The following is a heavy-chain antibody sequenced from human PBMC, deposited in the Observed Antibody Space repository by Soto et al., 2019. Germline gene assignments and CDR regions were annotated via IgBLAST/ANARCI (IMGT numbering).Heavy chain of an antibody. J-gene: IGHJ6*02. D-gene: IGHD1-26*01. V-gene: IGHV4-39*01. CDR3: ARPPDSGSYAGGMDV. Sequence: QLQLQESGPGLVKPSETLSLTCTVSGGSISSSSYYWGWIRQPPGKGLEWIGSIYYSGSTYYNPSLKSRVTISVDTSKNQFSLKLSSVTAADTAVYYCARPPDSGSYAGGMDVWGQGTTVTVSS. CDR2: IYYSGST. CDR1: GGSISSSSYY.